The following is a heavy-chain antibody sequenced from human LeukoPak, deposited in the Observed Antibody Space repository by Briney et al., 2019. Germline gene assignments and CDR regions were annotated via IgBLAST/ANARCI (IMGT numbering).Heavy chain of an antibody. Sequence: SVKVSCKASGGTFSSCAISWVRQAPGQGLEWMGGIIPIFGTANYAQKFQGRVTITADESTSTAYMELSSLRSEDTAVYYCARGGIAAAAPRFYFDYWGQGALVTVSS. CDR2: IIPIFGTA. D-gene: IGHD6-13*01. V-gene: IGHV1-69*13. J-gene: IGHJ4*02. CDR3: ARGGIAAAAPRFYFDY. CDR1: GGTFSSCA.